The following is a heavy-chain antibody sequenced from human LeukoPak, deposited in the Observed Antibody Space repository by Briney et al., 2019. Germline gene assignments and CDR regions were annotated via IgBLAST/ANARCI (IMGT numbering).Heavy chain of an antibody. D-gene: IGHD5-18*01. CDR1: GYSISSGYY. CDR3: ARLHADTSLTPYYYYIYV. Sequence: PSETLSLTCAVSGYSISSGYYWGWIRQPPGKGLEWIGSIYHSGSTYYNPSLKSRVTISVDTSKNQFSLKLSSVTAADTAVHYCARLHADTSLTPYYYYIYVWGKGTTVTVSS. J-gene: IGHJ6*03. V-gene: IGHV4-38-2*01. CDR2: IYHSGST.